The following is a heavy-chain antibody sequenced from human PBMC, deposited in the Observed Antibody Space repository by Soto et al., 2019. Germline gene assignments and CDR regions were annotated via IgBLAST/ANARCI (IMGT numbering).Heavy chain of an antibody. CDR3: AHRLHILPGYYHYFYY. CDR2: IYWDDDK. V-gene: IGHV2-5*02. Sequence: QITLKESGPTLVKPTQTLTLTCTFSGFSLSTSGVGVGWIRQPPGKALEWLALIYWDDDKRYSPSLKSRLTIHNDTSKNQVVLTMTTLDPVDTATYYCAHRLHILPGYYHYFYYWGQGTLVTLSS. J-gene: IGHJ4*02. CDR1: GFSLSTSGVG. D-gene: IGHD3-9*01.